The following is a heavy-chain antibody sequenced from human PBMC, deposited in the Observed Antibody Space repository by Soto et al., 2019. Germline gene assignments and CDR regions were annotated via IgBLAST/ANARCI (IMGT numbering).Heavy chain of an antibody. D-gene: IGHD6-6*01. CDR3: ARGGRAARSIYGMDV. J-gene: IGHJ6*02. CDR1: GFTFSSYW. CDR2: INSDGSST. V-gene: IGHV3-74*01. Sequence: EVQLVESGGGLVQPGGSLRLSCAASGFTFSSYWMHWVRQAPGKGLVWVSRINSDGSSTSYADSVKGRFTISRDNAKNTLYLQMNRLRAEDTAVYYCARGGRAARSIYGMDVWGQGTTVTVSS.